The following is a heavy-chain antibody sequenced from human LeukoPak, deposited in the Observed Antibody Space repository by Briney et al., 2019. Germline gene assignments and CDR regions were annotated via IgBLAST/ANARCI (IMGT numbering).Heavy chain of an antibody. CDR3: ARDREYRSSSYPLDY. CDR1: GYTFTGYY. V-gene: IGHV1-2*02. CDR2: VNPNSGGT. J-gene: IGHJ4*02. D-gene: IGHD6-6*01. Sequence: ASVKVSCKSSGYTFTGYYMHWVRQAPGQGLEWMGWVNPNSGGTNFAQKFQGRVTMTRDTSISTAYMELSRLRSDDTAVYFCARDREYRSSSYPLDYWGQGTLVTVSS.